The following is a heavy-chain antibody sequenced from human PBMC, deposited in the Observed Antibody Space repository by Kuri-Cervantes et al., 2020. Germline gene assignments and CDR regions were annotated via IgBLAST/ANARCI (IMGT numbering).Heavy chain of an antibody. CDR2: MNPNSGNT. D-gene: IGHD4-17*01. Sequence: ASVKVSCKASGYTFTSYDINWVRQATGQGLEWMGWMNPNSGNTGYAQKFQGRVTMTRNTSISTAYMELSSLRSEDMAVYYCARASGPYGDYPRYYFDYWGQGTLVTVSS. CDR1: GYTFTSYD. J-gene: IGHJ4*02. V-gene: IGHV1-8*01. CDR3: ARASGPYGDYPRYYFDY.